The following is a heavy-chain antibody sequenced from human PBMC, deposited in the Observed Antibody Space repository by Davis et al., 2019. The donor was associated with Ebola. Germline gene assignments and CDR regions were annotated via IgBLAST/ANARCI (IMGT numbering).Heavy chain of an antibody. Sequence: PGGSLRLSCAASGFTFSSYAMHWVRQAPGKGLEWVAVISYDGSNKYYADSVKGRFTISRDNSKNTLYLQMNSLRAEDTAVYYCAISLLWFGGLGYWGQGTLVTVSS. V-gene: IGHV3-30*04. CDR1: GFTFSSYA. D-gene: IGHD3-10*01. CDR2: ISYDGSNK. CDR3: AISLLWFGGLGY. J-gene: IGHJ4*02.